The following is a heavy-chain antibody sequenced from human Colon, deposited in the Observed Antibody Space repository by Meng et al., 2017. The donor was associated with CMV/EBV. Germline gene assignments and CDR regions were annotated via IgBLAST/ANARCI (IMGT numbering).Heavy chain of an antibody. CDR1: GYTFNGYF. V-gene: IGHV1-2*02. D-gene: IGHD3-3*01. Sequence: QVQLVQSGAEVKEPGASVRVSCKTSGYTFNGYFMHWVRQAPGQGLEWMGWINPITGDTKFAQKFQVRVTLTRDTSLSTGYMELSRLRFDDTAVYYCATFGGDCDYWGQGTLVTVSA. CDR2: INPITGDT. J-gene: IGHJ4*02. CDR3: ATFGGDCDY.